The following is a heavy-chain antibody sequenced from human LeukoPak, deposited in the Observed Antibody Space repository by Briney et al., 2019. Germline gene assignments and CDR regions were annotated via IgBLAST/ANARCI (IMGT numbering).Heavy chain of an antibody. J-gene: IGHJ4*02. D-gene: IGHD3-22*01. V-gene: IGHV4-59*12. CDR2: IYYSGST. CDR1: GGSISSYY. CDR3: ARDPPHYYDSSGGDY. Sequence: SETLSLTCTVSGGSISSYYWSWIRQPPGKGLEWIGYIYYSGSTNYNPSLKSRVTISVDTSKNQFSLKLSSVTAADTAVYYCARDPPHYYDSSGGDYWGQGTLVTVSS.